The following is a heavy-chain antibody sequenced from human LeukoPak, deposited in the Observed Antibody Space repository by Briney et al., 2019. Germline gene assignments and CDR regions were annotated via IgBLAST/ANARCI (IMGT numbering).Heavy chain of an antibody. D-gene: IGHD5-18*01. CDR3: ARITASGYSYGFDS. CDR1: GGSISSYY. V-gene: IGHV4-4*07. J-gene: IGHJ4*02. Sequence: SETLSLTCTVSGGSISSYYWSWIRQPAGKGLEWIGRIYTSGSTDYNPSLKSRVTMSVDTSKNQSHLKVSSVTAADTAVYYCARITASGYSYGFDSWGQGTLVTVSS. CDR2: IYTSGST.